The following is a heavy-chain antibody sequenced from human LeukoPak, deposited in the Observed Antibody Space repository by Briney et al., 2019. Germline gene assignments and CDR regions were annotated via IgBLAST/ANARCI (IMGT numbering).Heavy chain of an antibody. J-gene: IGHJ4*02. D-gene: IGHD3-22*01. CDR3: ARGSSGYFDY. Sequence: GGSLRLSCAASGFTFSSYWMNWVRQTPGKGLVWVSRIASDGSSTTYADSVKGRFTISRDNSKNTLYLQMNSLRAEDTAVYYCARGSSGYFDYWGQGTLVTVSS. V-gene: IGHV3-74*01. CDR2: IASDGSST. CDR1: GFTFSSYW.